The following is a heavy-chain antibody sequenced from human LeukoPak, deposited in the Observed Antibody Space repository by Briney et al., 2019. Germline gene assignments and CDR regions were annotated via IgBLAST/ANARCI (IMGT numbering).Heavy chain of an antibody. V-gene: IGHV1-8*03. D-gene: IGHD4-17*01. CDR2: MNPNSGNT. CDR1: GYTLTSYD. CDR3: ARARDHDYGDYFFDY. Sequence: ASVKVSCKASGYTLTSYDINWVRQATGQGLEWMGWMNPNSGNTGYAQKFQGRVTITRNTSISTAYMELSSLRSEDTAVYYCARARDHDYGDYFFDYWGQGTLVTVSS. J-gene: IGHJ4*02.